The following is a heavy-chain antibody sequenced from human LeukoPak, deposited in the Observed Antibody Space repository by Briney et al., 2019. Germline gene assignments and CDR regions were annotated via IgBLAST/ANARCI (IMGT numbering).Heavy chain of an antibody. D-gene: IGHD4-11*01. CDR1: GFTFSSYA. CDR3: ARDWSGEYXNYGXX. V-gene: IGHV3-64*01. J-gene: IGHJ1*01. CDR2: ISSNGGST. Sequence: GGSLRLSCAASGFTFSSYAMHWVRQAPGKGLEYVSAISSNGGSTYYANSVKGRFTISRDNSKNTLYLQMGSLRAEDMAVYYCARDWSGEYXNYGXXWGQGTLVT.